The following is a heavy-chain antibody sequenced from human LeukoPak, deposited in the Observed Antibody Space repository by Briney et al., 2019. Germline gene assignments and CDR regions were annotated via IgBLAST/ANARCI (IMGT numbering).Heavy chain of an antibody. CDR2: IYTSGST. Sequence: SETLSLTCTVSGGSISSYYWSWIRQPAGKGLEWIGRIYTSGSTNYNPSLKSRVTMSVDTSKNQFSLKLSSVTAADTAVYYCARGGSSGWYLYFDYWGQGTLVTVS. CDR1: GGSISSYY. V-gene: IGHV4-4*07. D-gene: IGHD6-19*01. CDR3: ARGGSSGWYLYFDY. J-gene: IGHJ4*02.